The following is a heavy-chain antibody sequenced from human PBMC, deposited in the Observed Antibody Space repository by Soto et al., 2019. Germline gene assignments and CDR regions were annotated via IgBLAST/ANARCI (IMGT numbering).Heavy chain of an antibody. V-gene: IGHV4-59*08. J-gene: IGHJ4*02. D-gene: IGHD1-26*01. CDR3: ARRYGSAIDY. CDR2: IYYSGST. Sequence: QVQLQESGPGLVKPSGTLSLTCTVSGGTISSWYWSWIRQPPGKGLEWIGYIYYSGSTNCNPSLKSRVTISVDTSKNRFSLKQSSVTAADTAVYYCARRYGSAIDYWGQGTLVTVSS. CDR1: GGTISSWY.